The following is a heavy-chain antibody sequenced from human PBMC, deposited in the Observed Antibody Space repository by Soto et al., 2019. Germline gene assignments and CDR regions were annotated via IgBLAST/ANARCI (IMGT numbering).Heavy chain of an antibody. CDR1: GGSISSGDYY. Sequence: SETLSLTCTVSGGSISSGDYYWSWIRQPPGKGLEWIGYIYYSGSTYYNPSLKSRVAISVDTSKNQFSLKLSSVTAADTAVYYCARDHYVYDILTGYGYYYGMDVWGQGTTVTVSS. CDR3: ARDHYVYDILTGYGYYYGMDV. J-gene: IGHJ6*02. V-gene: IGHV4-30-4*01. D-gene: IGHD3-9*01. CDR2: IYYSGST.